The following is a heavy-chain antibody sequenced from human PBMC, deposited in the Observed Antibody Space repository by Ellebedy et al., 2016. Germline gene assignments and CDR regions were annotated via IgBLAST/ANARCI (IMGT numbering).Heavy chain of an antibody. CDR3: VGIAARRQPYYYYGMDV. Sequence: SETLSLTCTVSGGSISSYYWSWIRQPAGKGLEWIGRIYTSESTNYNPSLKSRVTMSVDTSKNQFSLKLSSVTAADTAVYYCVGIAARRQPYYYYGMDVWGQGTTVTVSS. D-gene: IGHD6-6*01. CDR1: GGSISSYY. CDR2: IYTSEST. V-gene: IGHV4-4*07. J-gene: IGHJ6*02.